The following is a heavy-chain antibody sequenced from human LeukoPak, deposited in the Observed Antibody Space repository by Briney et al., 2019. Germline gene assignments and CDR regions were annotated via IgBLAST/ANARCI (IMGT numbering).Heavy chain of an antibody. CDR3: ARDEDIVVVPAARDNWFDP. J-gene: IGHJ5*02. V-gene: IGHV4-38-2*02. CDR2: IYHSGST. Sequence: SETLSLTCTVSGYSISSGYYWGWIRQPPGKGLEWIGSIYHSGSTYYNPSLKSRVTISVDTSKNQFSLKLSSVTAADTAVYYCARDEDIVVVPAARDNWFDPWGQGTLVTVSS. D-gene: IGHD2-2*01. CDR1: GYSISSGYY.